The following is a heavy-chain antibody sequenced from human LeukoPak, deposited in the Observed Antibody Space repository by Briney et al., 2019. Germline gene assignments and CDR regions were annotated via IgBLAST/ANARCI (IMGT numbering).Heavy chain of an antibody. V-gene: IGHV3-48*03. D-gene: IGHD2-15*01. J-gene: IGHJ3*02. Sequence: GGSLRLSCAASGFTLSTYEMTWVRRAPGKGLEWVSFITSSGSPTFYADSVKGRFSIPRDTAKNSLYLQMNNLRGEDTAVYYCARDISSSTRAFDIWGQGTMVTVS. CDR2: ITSSGSPT. CDR1: GFTLSTYE. CDR3: ARDISSSTRAFDI.